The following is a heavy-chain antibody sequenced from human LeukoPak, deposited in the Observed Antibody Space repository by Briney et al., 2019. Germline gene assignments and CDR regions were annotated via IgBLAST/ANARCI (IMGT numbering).Heavy chain of an antibody. V-gene: IGHV4-34*09. CDR3: ARVRRHYYDSSGLVDY. CDR1: GGSFSGYY. D-gene: IGHD3-22*01. Sequence: SETLSLTCAVYGGSFSGYYWSWIRQPPGKGLEWIGEINHSGSTNYNPSLKSRVTISVDTSKNQFSLKLSSVTAADTAVYYCARVRRHYYDSSGLVDYWGQGTLVTVSS. CDR2: INHSGST. J-gene: IGHJ4*02.